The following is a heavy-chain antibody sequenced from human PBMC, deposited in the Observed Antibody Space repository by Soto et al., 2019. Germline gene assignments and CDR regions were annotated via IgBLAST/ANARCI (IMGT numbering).Heavy chain of an antibody. J-gene: IGHJ4*02. Sequence: PGGSLRLSCAASGFTFDDYAMHWVRQAPGKGLEWVSGISWNSGSIGYADSVKGRFTISRDNANNSLYLQMNSLRAEDTALYYCAKDIYGSSSEVLLDYWGQGTLVTVSS. CDR3: AKDIYGSSSEVLLDY. CDR1: GFTFDDYA. V-gene: IGHV3-9*01. D-gene: IGHD6-6*01. CDR2: ISWNSGSI.